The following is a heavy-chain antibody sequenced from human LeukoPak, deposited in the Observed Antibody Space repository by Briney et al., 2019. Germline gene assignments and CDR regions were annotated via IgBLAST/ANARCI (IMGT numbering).Heavy chain of an antibody. D-gene: IGHD2-15*01. CDR2: INWNGGGT. V-gene: IGHV3-20*04. J-gene: IGHJ4*02. Sequence: GGSLRLSCAASGFTFDDYGMSWVRQAPGKGLEWVSGINWNGGGTGYADSVKGRFTVSRDNAKNSLYLQMNSLRAEDTALYYCARDEVRGLCYFGAQGTVVSVSS. CDR3: ARDEVRGLCYF. CDR1: GFTFDDYG.